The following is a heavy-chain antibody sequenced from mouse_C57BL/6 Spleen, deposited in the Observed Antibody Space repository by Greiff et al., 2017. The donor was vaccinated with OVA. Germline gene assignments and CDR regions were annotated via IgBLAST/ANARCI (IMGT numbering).Heavy chain of an antibody. CDR3: ARDDYDEGYYYAMDY. J-gene: IGHJ4*01. CDR2: IYPGSGST. V-gene: IGHV1-55*01. D-gene: IGHD2-4*01. CDR1: GYTFTSYW. Sequence: QVQLQQPGAELVKPGASVKMSCKASGYTFTSYWITWVKQRPGQGLEWIGDIYPGSGSTNYNEKFKSKATLTVDTSSSTAYMQLSSLTSEDSAVYYCARDDYDEGYYYAMDYWGQGTSVTVSS.